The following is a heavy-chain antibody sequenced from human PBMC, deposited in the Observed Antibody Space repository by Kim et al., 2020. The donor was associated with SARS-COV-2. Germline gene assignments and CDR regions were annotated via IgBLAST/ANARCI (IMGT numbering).Heavy chain of an antibody. J-gene: IGHJ5*02. CDR3: ARDLKWFGEFRDMTTSRNWFDP. Sequence: GGSLRLSCAASGFTFSSYSMNWVRQAPGKGLEWVSSISSSSSYIYYADSVKGRFTISRDNAKNSLYLQMNSLRAEDTAVYYCARDLKWFGEFRDMTTSRNWFDPWGQGTLVTVSS. D-gene: IGHD3-10*01. CDR2: ISSSSSYI. CDR1: GFTFSSYS. V-gene: IGHV3-21*01.